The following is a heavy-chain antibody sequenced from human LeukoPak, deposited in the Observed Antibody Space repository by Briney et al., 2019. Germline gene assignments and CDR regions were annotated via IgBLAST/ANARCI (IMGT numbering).Heavy chain of an antibody. V-gene: IGHV1-18*04. D-gene: IGHD3-9*01. CDR2: ISAYNGNT. CDR3: AREGNPAIT. Sequence: ASVKVSCKTSGYTFSGNFMHWVRQAPGQGLEWMGWISAYNGNTNYAQKLQGRVTMTTDTSTSTAYMELRSLRSDDTAVYYCAREGNPAITWGQGTLVTVSS. CDR1: GYTFSGNF. J-gene: IGHJ5*02.